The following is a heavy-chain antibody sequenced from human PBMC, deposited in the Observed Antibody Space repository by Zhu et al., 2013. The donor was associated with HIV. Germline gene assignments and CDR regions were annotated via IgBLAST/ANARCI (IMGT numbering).Heavy chain of an antibody. Sequence: QVQLVQSGAEVKKPGSSVKVSCKASGGTFSSYAISWVRQAPGQGLEWMGGIIPIFGTANYAQKFQGRVTITADESTSTAYMELSSLRSEDTAVYYCARDRVNYYDSSGYYSYYFDYWGQGTLVTVSS. J-gene: IGHJ4*02. CDR2: IIPIFGTA. CDR1: GGTFSSYA. V-gene: IGHV1-69*01. CDR3: ARDRVNYYDSSGYYSYYFDY. D-gene: IGHD3-22*01.